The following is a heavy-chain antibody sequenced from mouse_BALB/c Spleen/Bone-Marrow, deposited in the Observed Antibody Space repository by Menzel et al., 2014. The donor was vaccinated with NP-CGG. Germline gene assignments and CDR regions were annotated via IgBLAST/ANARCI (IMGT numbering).Heavy chain of an antibody. D-gene: IGHD1-2*01. J-gene: IGHJ4*01. CDR3: ARDSHYYGYYYAMDY. V-gene: IGHV2-2*02. CDR1: GFSLTSYG. CDR2: IWSGGST. Sequence: QVQLKQSGPGLVQPSQSLSITCTVSGFSLTSYGLHWVRQSPGKGLEWLGVIWSGGSTDYNAAFISRLSISKDNSKSQVFFKMNSLQANDTAIYYCARDSHYYGYYYAMDYWGQGTSVTVSS.